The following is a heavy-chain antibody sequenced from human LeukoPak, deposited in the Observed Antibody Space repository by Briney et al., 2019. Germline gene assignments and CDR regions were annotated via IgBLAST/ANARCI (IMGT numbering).Heavy chain of an antibody. CDR2: ISYDGSTK. J-gene: IGHJ4*02. CDR3: ARDPQRGEPDYFDY. CDR1: GFTFSSYP. V-gene: IGHV3-30-3*01. Sequence: GGSLRLSCAGSGFTFSSYPMHWVRQAPGKGLEWVSVISYDGSTKYYADSVKGRFTISRGSPKNTLYLQMDSLRADDTAMYYCARDPQRGEPDYFDYWGQGTLVTVSS. D-gene: IGHD1-14*01.